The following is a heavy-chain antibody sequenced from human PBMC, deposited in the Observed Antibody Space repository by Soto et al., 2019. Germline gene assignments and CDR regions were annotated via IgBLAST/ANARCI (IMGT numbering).Heavy chain of an antibody. D-gene: IGHD2-2*01. J-gene: IGHJ5*02. CDR1: GDSIRGEASF. Sequence: PSEALSLTCTVSGDSIRGEASFWSWIRQPPGKGLEWIANVYYSGSSYYNPSLKSRLTISVDTTKNQFSLQLKSMTAADTAVYDCAKLSCTSSTCYFPGWFDPWGQRTLVTGS. CDR3: AKLSCTSSTCYFPGWFDP. CDR2: VYYSGSS. V-gene: IGHV4-31*03.